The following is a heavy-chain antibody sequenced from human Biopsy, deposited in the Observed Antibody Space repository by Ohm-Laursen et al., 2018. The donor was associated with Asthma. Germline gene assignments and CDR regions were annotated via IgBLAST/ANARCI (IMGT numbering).Heavy chain of an antibody. CDR2: IKNDGSEK. CDR3: ARTFHFWSPYHAEHYQL. V-gene: IGHV3-7*01. CDR1: GFTFGDYW. Sequence: SLRLSCTASGFTFGDYWMSWVRQVPGKGLEWVANIKNDGSEKNHVDSLKGRFTISRDNAKNSLYLQMNSLRAEDTAVYYCARTFHFWSPYHAEHYQLWGQGTLVTVSS. D-gene: IGHD3-3*02. J-gene: IGHJ1*01.